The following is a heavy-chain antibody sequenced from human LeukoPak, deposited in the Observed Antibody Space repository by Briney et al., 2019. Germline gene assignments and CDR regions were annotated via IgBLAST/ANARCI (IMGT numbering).Heavy chain of an antibody. Sequence: GRSLRLSCAASGFTFSSYGMHWVRQAPGKGLEWVAVISYDGSNKYYADSVKGRFTISRDNSKNTLYLQMNSLKTEDTAVYYCSRDATPDSGTYRADAFDIWGQGTMVTVSS. J-gene: IGHJ3*02. CDR1: GFTFSSYG. CDR2: ISYDGSNK. V-gene: IGHV3-30*03. D-gene: IGHD1-26*01. CDR3: SRDATPDSGTYRADAFDI.